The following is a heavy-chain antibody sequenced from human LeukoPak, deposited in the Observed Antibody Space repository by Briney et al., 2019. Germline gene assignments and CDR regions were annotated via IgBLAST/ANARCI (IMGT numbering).Heavy chain of an antibody. D-gene: IGHD3-3*01. Sequence: ASVKVSCKVSGYTLTQLCVHWVLQAPGKGLEWMGGFDVEDGEIIYAQKLQGRVTMTEDTSTDTAYMELSSLRSEDTAVYYCATNRQIMILGVVIMPAFDIWGQGTMVTVSS. V-gene: IGHV1-24*01. CDR3: ATNRQIMILGVVIMPAFDI. CDR2: FDVEDGEI. J-gene: IGHJ3*02. CDR1: GYTLTQLC.